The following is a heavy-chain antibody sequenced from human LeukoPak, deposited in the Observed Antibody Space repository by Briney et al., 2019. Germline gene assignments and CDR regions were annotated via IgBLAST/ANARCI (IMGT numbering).Heavy chain of an antibody. V-gene: IGHV3-20*04. CDR2: INWNGGST. D-gene: IGHD3-22*01. Sequence: GGSLRLSCAASGFTFDDYGMSWVRQAPGKGLEWVSGINWNGGSTGYADSVKGRFTISRDNAKNSLYLQMNSLRAEDTALYYCAREGGYYYDSSGSDWGQGTLVTVSS. CDR1: GFTFDDYG. J-gene: IGHJ4*02. CDR3: AREGGYYYDSSGSD.